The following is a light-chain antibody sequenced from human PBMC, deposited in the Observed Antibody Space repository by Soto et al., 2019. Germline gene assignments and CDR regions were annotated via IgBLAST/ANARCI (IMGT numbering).Light chain of an antibody. Sequence: EIVVTQSPATLSVSPGERATLSCRASQSVSSNLAWYQQKPGQAPRLLIYAASTRATGIPARFSGSGSGIEFTLTISSLQSEDFAVYYCQQYNNWHTFGQGTKLEIK. V-gene: IGKV3-15*01. CDR1: QSVSSN. CDR3: QQYNNWHT. CDR2: AAS. J-gene: IGKJ2*01.